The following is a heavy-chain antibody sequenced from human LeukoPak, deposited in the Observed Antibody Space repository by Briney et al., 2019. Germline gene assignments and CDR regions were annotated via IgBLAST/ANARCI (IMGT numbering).Heavy chain of an antibody. CDR3: VRDHFGGTSDPDY. V-gene: IGHV3-7*01. CDR2: IKEDGSEK. J-gene: IGHJ4*02. Sequence: GGSLRLSCAASGFSFSNYRMNWFRQTPRKGLEWVGNIKEDGSEKYYLDSVKGRFTISRDNTHNSVFLLMSSLRAEDTAVYYCVRDHFGGTSDPDYWGQGTLVTVSS. D-gene: IGHD4-23*01. CDR1: GFSFSNYR.